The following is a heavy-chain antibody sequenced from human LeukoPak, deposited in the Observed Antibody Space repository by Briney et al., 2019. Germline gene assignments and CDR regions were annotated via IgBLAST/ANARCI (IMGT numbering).Heavy chain of an antibody. V-gene: IGHV3-53*01. CDR2: IYSGGST. Sequence: EGSLSLSCAASGLTVSRNHMSWVRQAPGKGLEWVSVIYSGGSTDYADSVKGRFTISRDNSKNSLYLQMNSLRAEDTAVYHCARGPAGYNWGQGTLVTVSS. D-gene: IGHD1-1*01. CDR3: ARGPAGYN. CDR1: GLTVSRNH. J-gene: IGHJ4*02.